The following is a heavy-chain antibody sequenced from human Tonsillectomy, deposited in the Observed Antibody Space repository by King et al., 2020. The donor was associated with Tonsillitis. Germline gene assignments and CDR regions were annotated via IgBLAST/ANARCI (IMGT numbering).Heavy chain of an antibody. J-gene: IGHJ5*02. D-gene: IGHD3-10*01. CDR3: ARVDPYYYGSGSFNWFDP. V-gene: IGHV4-59*01. CDR1: GGSISSYY. Sequence: QLQESGPGLVKPSETLSLTCTVSGGSISSYYWSWIRQPPGKGLEWIGYIYYSGSTNYNPSLKSRVTISVDTSKNQFSLKLSSVTAADTAVYYCARVDPYYYGSGSFNWFDPWGQGTLVTVSS. CDR2: IYYSGST.